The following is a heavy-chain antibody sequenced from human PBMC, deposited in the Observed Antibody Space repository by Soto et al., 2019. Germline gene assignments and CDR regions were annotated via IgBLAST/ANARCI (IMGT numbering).Heavy chain of an antibody. V-gene: IGHV1-8*01. CDR2: MNPNSGNT. D-gene: IGHD3-10*01. J-gene: IGHJ6*03. Sequence: ASVKVSCKASGYTFTSYVINWVGQATGQGLEWMGWMNPNSGNTGYAQKFQGRATMTRNTSISTAYMELSSLRSEDTAVYYSARPPGGYYYYYMDVWGKGTTVTVSS. CDR1: GYTFTSYV. CDR3: ARPPGGYYYYYMDV.